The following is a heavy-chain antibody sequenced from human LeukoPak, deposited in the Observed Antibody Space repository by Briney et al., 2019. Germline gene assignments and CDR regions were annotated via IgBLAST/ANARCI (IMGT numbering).Heavy chain of an antibody. D-gene: IGHD1-26*01. CDR3: VRGGSNFYYFAY. V-gene: IGHV5-51*01. Sequence: RGGSLQISGQGSGCRFIGYWSGWVGRLPGKGLEGMAIIYPGDSNTRYSPSFKGQVTTSADRSISTAYLQWSSLKASDTAMYYCVRGGSNFYYFAYWGQGTLVTVSS. CDR1: GCRFIGYW. CDR2: IYPGDSNT. J-gene: IGHJ4*02.